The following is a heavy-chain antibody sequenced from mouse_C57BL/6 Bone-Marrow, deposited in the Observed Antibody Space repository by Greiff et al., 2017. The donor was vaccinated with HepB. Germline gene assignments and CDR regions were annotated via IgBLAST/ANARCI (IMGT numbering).Heavy chain of an antibody. Sequence: VQLQQPGAELVKPGASVKMSCKASGYTFTSYWITWVKQRPGQGLEWIGDIYPGSGSTNYNEKFKSKATLTVDTSSSTAYMQLSSLTSEDSAVYYCSRGWLRRGTWFAYEGRGTRVTVSA. D-gene: IGHD2-2*01. J-gene: IGHJ3*01. CDR1: GYTFTSYW. CDR3: SRGWLRRGTWFAY. CDR2: IYPGSGST. V-gene: IGHV1-55*01.